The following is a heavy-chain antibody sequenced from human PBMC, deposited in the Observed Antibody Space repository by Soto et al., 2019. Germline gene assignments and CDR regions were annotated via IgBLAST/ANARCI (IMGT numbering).Heavy chain of an antibody. J-gene: IGHJ4*02. D-gene: IGHD3-10*01. CDR3: ACGCSYYNLYS. CDR1: GGSISSGGYY. CDR2: IYYSGST. Sequence: QVQLQESGPGLVKPSQTLSLTCTVSGGSISSGGYYWSWIRQHPGKGLEWIGYIYYSGSTYYNPSLNRPVTISVVTSKNQFSLKLTSVTAADTAVYYCACGCSYYNLYSWCQGTLVTVSS. V-gene: IGHV4-31*01.